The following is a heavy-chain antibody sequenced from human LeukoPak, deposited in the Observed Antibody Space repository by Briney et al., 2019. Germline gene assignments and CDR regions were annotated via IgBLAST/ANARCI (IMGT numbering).Heavy chain of an antibody. CDR3: ARGLWQQLGNDY. CDR2: INHSGST. Sequence: SETLSLTCAVYGGSFRGYYWSWIRQPPGKGLEWIGEINHSGSTNYNPSLKSRVTISVDTSKNQFSLKLSSVTAADTAVYYCARGLWQQLGNDYWGQGTLVTVSS. D-gene: IGHD6-13*01. V-gene: IGHV4-34*01. CDR1: GGSFRGYY. J-gene: IGHJ4*02.